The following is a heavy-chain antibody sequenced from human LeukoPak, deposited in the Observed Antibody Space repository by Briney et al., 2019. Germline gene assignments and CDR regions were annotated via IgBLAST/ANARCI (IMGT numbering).Heavy chain of an antibody. Sequence: PSETLSLTCSVSGXSISDYHWIWIRQPPAKGLEWMGYFSYSGSTRYNPCLKSRVTMSVDTSKIQFSLRLISVAAADTAVYYCARMYSGTSYYFDFWGQGTLVTVSS. CDR2: FSYSGST. CDR3: ARMYSGTSYYFDF. CDR1: GXSISDYH. J-gene: IGHJ4*02. D-gene: IGHD1-26*01. V-gene: IGHV4-59*01.